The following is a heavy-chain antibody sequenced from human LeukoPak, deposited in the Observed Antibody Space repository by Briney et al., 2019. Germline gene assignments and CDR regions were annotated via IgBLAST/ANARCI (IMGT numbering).Heavy chain of an antibody. J-gene: IGHJ4*02. CDR2: IIPIFGTA. CDR3: ARDLIQLRGYYGSGGYYYRGIFDY. V-gene: IGHV1-69*06. D-gene: IGHD3-10*01. CDR1: GGTFSSYA. Sequence: SVKVSCKASGGTFSSYAISWVRQAPGQGLEWMGGIIPIFGTANYAQKFQGRVTITADKSTSTAYMELSSLRSEDTAVYYCARDLIQLRGYYGSGGYYYRGIFDYWGQGTLVTVSS.